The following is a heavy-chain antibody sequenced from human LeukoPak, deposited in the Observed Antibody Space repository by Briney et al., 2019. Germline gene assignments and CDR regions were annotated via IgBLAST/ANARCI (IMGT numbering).Heavy chain of an antibody. V-gene: IGHV3-7*01. Sequence: GGSLRLSCAASGFTFSSYWMSWVRQAPGKGLERVANIKQDGSEKYYVDSVKGRFTISRDNAKNSLYLQMNSLRAEDTAVYYCASEGSENYYDSSGPEYWGQGTLVTVSS. D-gene: IGHD3-22*01. J-gene: IGHJ4*02. CDR2: IKQDGSEK. CDR1: GFTFSSYW. CDR3: ASEGSENYYDSSGPEY.